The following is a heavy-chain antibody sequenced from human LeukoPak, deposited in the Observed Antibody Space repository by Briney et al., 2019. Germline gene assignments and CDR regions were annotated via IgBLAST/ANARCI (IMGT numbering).Heavy chain of an antibody. CDR2: IYHSGST. V-gene: IGHV4-38-2*02. CDR3: ARDPDSSGWYHYFDY. D-gene: IGHD6-19*01. Sequence: PSETLSLTCTVSGYSISSGYYWGWIRQPPGKGLEWIGSIYHSGSTYYNPSLKSRVTISVDTSKNQFSLKLSSVTPEDTAVYYCARDPDSSGWYHYFDYWGQGTLVTVSS. CDR1: GYSISSGYY. J-gene: IGHJ4*02.